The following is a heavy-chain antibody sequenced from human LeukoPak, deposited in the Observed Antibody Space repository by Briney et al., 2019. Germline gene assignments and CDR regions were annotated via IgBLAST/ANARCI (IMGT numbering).Heavy chain of an antibody. CDR1: GFTFSSYG. D-gene: IGHD1-26*01. Sequence: GGSLRLSCAASGFTFSSYGMHWVRQAPGKGLEWVAVISYDGSNKYYADSVKGRFTISRDNSKNTLYLQMNSLRAEDTAVYYCAKDAVEAWEPPWRYFDYWGQGTLVTVSS. CDR2: ISYDGSNK. J-gene: IGHJ4*02. V-gene: IGHV3-30*18. CDR3: AKDAVEAWEPPWRYFDY.